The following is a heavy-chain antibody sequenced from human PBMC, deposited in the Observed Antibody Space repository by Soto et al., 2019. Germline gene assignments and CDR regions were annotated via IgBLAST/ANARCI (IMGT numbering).Heavy chain of an antibody. D-gene: IGHD3-3*01. Sequence: SETLSLTCAVSGGSISSGGYSWSWIRQPPGKGLEWIGYIYHSGSTYYNPSLKSRVTISVDRSKNQFSLKLSSVTAADTPVNYCIAKRRFLEWSKGYYYGMDVWGQGTKVTVCS. J-gene: IGHJ6*02. V-gene: IGHV4-30-2*01. CDR1: GGSISSGGYS. CDR2: IYHSGST. CDR3: IAKRRFLEWSKGYYYGMDV.